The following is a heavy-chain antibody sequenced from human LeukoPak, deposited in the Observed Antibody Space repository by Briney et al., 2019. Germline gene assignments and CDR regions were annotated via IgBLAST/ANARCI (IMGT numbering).Heavy chain of an antibody. V-gene: IGHV3-11*04. CDR1: GFTFSDYY. D-gene: IGHD3-22*01. J-gene: IGHJ4*02. CDR2: ISSSGSTI. Sequence: GGSLRLSCAASGFTFSDYYMSWIRQAPGKGLEWVSYISSSGSTIYYAGSVKGRFTISRDNAKNSLYPQMNSLRAEDTAVYYCARDGAVVNFDYWGQGTLVTVSS. CDR3: ARDGAVVNFDY.